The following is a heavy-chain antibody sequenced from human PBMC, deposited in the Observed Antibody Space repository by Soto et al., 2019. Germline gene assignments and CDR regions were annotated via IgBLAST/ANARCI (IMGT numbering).Heavy chain of an antibody. CDR3: VRVASSRWYFDY. J-gene: IGHJ4*02. CDR1: GFTFSSYW. Sequence: GGSLRLSCAASGFTFSSYWMSWVRQAPGKGLEWVANIKQDGSEKYYVDSVKGRFTISRDNAKNSLYLQMNSLRAEDTPVYYCVRVASSRWYFDYWGQGTLVTVSS. CDR2: IKQDGSEK. D-gene: IGHD6-13*01. V-gene: IGHV3-7*03.